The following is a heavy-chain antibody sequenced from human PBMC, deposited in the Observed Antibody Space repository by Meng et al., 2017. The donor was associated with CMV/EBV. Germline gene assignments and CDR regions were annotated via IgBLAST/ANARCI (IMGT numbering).Heavy chain of an antibody. J-gene: IGHJ6*02. CDR2: INPNSGGT. V-gene: IGHV1-2*02. CDR3: ARVRSPVYYDPGPGSTATNGYYYGMDV. Sequence: ASVKVSCKASGYTFTGYYMHWGRQAPGQGLEWMGWINPNSGGTNYAQKFQGRVTMTRDTSISTAYMELSRLRSDDTAVYYCARVRSPVYYDPGPGSTATNGYYYGMDVWGQGTTVTVSS. CDR1: GYTFTGYY. D-gene: IGHD3-3*01.